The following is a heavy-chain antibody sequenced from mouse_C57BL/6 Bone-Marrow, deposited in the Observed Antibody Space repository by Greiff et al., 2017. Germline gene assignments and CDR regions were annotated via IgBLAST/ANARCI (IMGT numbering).Heavy chain of an antibody. D-gene: IGHD1-1*01. V-gene: IGHV1-59*01. CDR2: IDPSDSYT. CDR1: GYTFTSYW. CDR3: ARAYGSSGGY. J-gene: IGHJ2*01. Sequence: QVQLKQPGAELVRPGTSVKLFCKASGYTFTSYWMHWVKQRPGQGLEWIGVIDPSDSYTNYNQKFKGKATLTVDTSSSTAYMQLSSLTSEDSAVYYCARAYGSSGGYWGQGTTLTVSS.